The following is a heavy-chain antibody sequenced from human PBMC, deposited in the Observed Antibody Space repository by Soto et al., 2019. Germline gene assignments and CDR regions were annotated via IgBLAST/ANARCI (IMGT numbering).Heavy chain of an antibody. CDR1: GCTFSSYT. Sequence: SVKVSCKASGCTFSSYTISCVRQAPGQGLEWMGRIIPILGIANYAQKFQGRVMITADKSTSTAYMELRSLTSDDTAVYYCARDPSNTSGNKLYLDYWGQGTPVTVSS. V-gene: IGHV1-69*04. CDR3: ARDPSNTSGNKLYLDY. CDR2: IIPILGIA. J-gene: IGHJ4*02. D-gene: IGHD2-2*01.